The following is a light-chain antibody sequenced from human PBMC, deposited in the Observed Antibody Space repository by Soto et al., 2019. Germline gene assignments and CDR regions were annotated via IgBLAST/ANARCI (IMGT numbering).Light chain of an antibody. J-gene: IGLJ2*01. Sequence: QSALTQPASVSGSPGQSITISCTGTNSDVGNYNLVSWYQQHPGTAPKLIIYEGSKRPLGVSNRFSGSKSGNAASLTISGLQTEDEADYYCCSYAGSTIVVFGGGTKVTVL. CDR3: CSYAGSTIVV. CDR1: NSDVGNYNL. V-gene: IGLV2-23*01. CDR2: EGS.